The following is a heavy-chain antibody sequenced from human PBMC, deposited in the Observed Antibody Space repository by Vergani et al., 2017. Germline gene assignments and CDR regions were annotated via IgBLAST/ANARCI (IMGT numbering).Heavy chain of an antibody. V-gene: IGHV7-4-1*02. CDR1: GYTFTSYA. D-gene: IGHD6-13*01. Sequence: QVQLVQSGSELKKPGASVKFSCKASGYTFTSYAMNWVRQAPGQVLEWMGWINTNTGNPTYAQGFTGRFVFSLYTSVSTAYLQISRLKAEDTAVYYCARDMRAAAGPSQGFDPWGQGTLVTVSS. J-gene: IGHJ5*02. CDR2: INTNTGNP. CDR3: ARDMRAAAGPSQGFDP.